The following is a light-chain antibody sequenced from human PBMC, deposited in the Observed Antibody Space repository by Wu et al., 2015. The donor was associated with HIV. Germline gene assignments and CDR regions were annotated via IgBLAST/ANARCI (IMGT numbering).Light chain of an antibody. Sequence: DIQLTQSPSFLSASVGDRVTITCRVSQGIDSYLAWYQQKSGEAPQLLVYAASTLQSGVPSRFSGSGSGTEFTLTISSLQPEDFATYYCQQYNTAPWTFGQGTKVEMK. J-gene: IGKJ1*01. CDR3: QQYNTAPWT. CDR1: QGIDSY. CDR2: AAS. V-gene: IGKV1-9*01.